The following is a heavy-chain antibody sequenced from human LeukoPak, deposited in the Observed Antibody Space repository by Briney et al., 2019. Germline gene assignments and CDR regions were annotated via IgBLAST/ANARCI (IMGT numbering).Heavy chain of an antibody. CDR2: ISYDGSNK. CDR3: AKITTMIVVDVGMDV. V-gene: IGHV3-30-3*02. CDR1: GFTFSSYA. Sequence: GGSLRLSCAASGFTFSSYAMHWVRQAPGKGLEWVAVISYDGSNKYYADSVKGRFTISRDNSKNTLYLQMNSLRAEDTAVYYCAKITTMIVVDVGMDVWGQGTTVTVSS. D-gene: IGHD3-22*01. J-gene: IGHJ6*02.